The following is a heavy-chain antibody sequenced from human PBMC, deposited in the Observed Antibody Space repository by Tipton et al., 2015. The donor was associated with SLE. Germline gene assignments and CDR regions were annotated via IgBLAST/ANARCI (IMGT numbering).Heavy chain of an antibody. J-gene: IGHJ4*02. CDR3: ARHVGGFWSGSSFDD. CDR1: GGSISRYY. Sequence: TLSLTCTVSGGSISRYYWSWIRQPPGKGLEGIGYIYYSGSTNYSPSLESPVTISVDTSKNQFSLMRSSVTAAYTAVYYCARHVGGFWSGSSFDDWGQGTLVTVSS. V-gene: IGHV4-59*08. CDR2: IYYSGST. D-gene: IGHD3-3*01.